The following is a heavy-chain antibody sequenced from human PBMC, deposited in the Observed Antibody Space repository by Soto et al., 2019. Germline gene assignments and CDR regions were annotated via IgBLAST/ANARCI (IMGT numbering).Heavy chain of an antibody. J-gene: IGHJ4*02. CDR3: ARDDLGLPFFDY. V-gene: IGHV3-48*02. CDR1: GFTFSTYS. Sequence: EVQLVESGGGLVQPGGSPRLSCAASGFTFSTYSMNWVRQAPGKGLEWVSYISSSSTTIYYADSVKGRFTISRDNAKNSLYLQMNSLRDEDTAVYYCARDDLGLPFFDYWGQGTLVTVSS. CDR2: ISSSSTTI. D-gene: IGHD7-27*01.